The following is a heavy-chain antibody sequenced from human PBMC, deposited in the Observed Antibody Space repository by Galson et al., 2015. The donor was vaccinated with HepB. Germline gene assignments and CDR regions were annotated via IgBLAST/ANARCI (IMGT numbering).Heavy chain of an antibody. Sequence: SVKVSCKASGYSFTSYGIDWVRQAPGRGLEWMGWINSYNGNTNYGQKFQARVTMTTDTSTRTAYMELRSLRSDDTAVYYCARNVGRAAIKYWGQGTLVTVSS. D-gene: IGHD1-26*01. CDR1: GYSFTSYG. CDR3: ARNVGRAAIKY. V-gene: IGHV1-18*04. CDR2: INSYNGNT. J-gene: IGHJ4*02.